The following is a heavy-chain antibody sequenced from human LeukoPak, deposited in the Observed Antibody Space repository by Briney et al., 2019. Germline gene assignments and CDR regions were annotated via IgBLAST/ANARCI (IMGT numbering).Heavy chain of an antibody. CDR2: INPNSGGT. CDR1: GYTFTGYY. CDR3: ARDHYDSSGYYTQGVVDY. J-gene: IGHJ4*02. V-gene: IGHV1-2*02. Sequence: ASVKVSCKASGYTFTGYYMHWVRQAPGQGLEWMGWINPNSGGTNYAQKFQGRVTMTRDTSISTAYMELSRLRSDDTVVYYCARDHYDSSGYYTQGVVDYWGQGTLVTVSS. D-gene: IGHD3-22*01.